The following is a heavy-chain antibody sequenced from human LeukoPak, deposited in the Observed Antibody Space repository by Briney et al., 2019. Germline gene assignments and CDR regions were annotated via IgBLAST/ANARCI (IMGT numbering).Heavy chain of an antibody. D-gene: IGHD4-17*01. CDR1: GGSISSGGYY. V-gene: IGHV4-31*03. CDR3: ASYDYGDYELFDY. CDR2: IYYSGST. J-gene: IGHJ4*02. Sequence: SGTLSLTCTVSGGSISSGGYYWSWIRQHPGKGLEWIGYIYYSGSTYYNPSLKSRVTISVDTSKNQFSLKLSSVTAADTAVYYCASYDYGDYELFDYWGQGTLVTVSS.